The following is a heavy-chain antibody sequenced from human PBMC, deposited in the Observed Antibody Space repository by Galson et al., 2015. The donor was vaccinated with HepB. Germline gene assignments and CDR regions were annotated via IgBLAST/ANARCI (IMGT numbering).Heavy chain of an antibody. V-gene: IGHV1-3*01. CDR2: INAGNGNT. D-gene: IGHD3-3*01. Sequence: SVKVSCKASGYTFTSYAMHWVRQAPGQRLEWMGWINAGNGNTKYSQKFQGRVTITRDTSTSTAYMELSSLRSEDTAVYYCARGGSGYRFLELYYMDVWGKGTLVTVSS. CDR3: ARGGSGYRFLELYYMDV. CDR1: GYTFTSYA. J-gene: IGHJ6*03.